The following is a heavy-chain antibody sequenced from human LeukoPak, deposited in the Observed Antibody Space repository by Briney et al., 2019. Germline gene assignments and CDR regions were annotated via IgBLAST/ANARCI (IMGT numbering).Heavy chain of an antibody. J-gene: IGHJ6*02. V-gene: IGHV3-48*04. Sequence: GGSLRLSCAASGFTFSSYSMNWVRQAPGKGLEWVSYISSSSSTIYYADSVKGRFTISRDNAKNSLYLQMNSLRAEDTALYYCAKDLGDYYGMDVWGQGTTVTVSS. CDR1: GFTFSSYS. CDR2: ISSSSSTI. CDR3: AKDLGDYYGMDV.